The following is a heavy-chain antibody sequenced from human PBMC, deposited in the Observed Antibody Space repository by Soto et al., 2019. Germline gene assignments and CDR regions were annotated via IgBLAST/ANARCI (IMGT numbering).Heavy chain of an antibody. Sequence: XTLSLPCTVSGGSFSSSTYYWGWIRQRRGKGLEWIGIIYYSGSTYYNPSLKSRVTISVDTSKNQFSLKLSSVTAEDTAVYYCARGVWFGELWYYYYGMDVWGQGTTVTVSS. CDR2: IYYSGST. CDR3: ARGVWFGELWYYYYGMDV. D-gene: IGHD3-10*01. J-gene: IGHJ6*02. CDR1: GGSFSSSTYY. V-gene: IGHV4-39*01.